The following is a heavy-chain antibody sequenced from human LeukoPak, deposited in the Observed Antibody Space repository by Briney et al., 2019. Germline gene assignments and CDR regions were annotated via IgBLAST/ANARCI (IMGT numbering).Heavy chain of an antibody. V-gene: IGHV3-23*01. J-gene: IGHJ4*02. D-gene: IGHD2-15*01. Sequence: PGGSLRLSCAASGFTFSSYAMSWVRQAPGKGLEWVSAISGSGGSTYYAASVKGRFTISRDNSKNTLYLQMNSLRAEDTAVYYCAKSDIVVVVAAAVFDYWGQGTLVTVSS. CDR3: AKSDIVVVVAAAVFDY. CDR2: ISGSGGST. CDR1: GFTFSSYA.